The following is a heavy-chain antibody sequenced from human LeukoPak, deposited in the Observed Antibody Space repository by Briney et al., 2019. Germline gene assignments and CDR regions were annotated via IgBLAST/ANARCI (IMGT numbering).Heavy chain of an antibody. J-gene: IGHJ3*02. CDR1: GYTFTGYY. CDR3: ARGRDKRDSSGAFDI. D-gene: IGHD3-22*01. Sequence: ASVKVSCKASGYTFTGYYIHWVRQAPGQGLEWMGWINPTSGGTNYEQKFQGRVTMTRDTSITTAYMELGRLRSDDTAVYYCARGRDKRDSSGAFDIWGQGTMVTVPS. CDR2: INPTSGGT. V-gene: IGHV1-2*02.